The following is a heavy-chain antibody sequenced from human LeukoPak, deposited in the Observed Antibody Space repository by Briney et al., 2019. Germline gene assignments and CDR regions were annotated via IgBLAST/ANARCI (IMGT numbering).Heavy chain of an antibody. CDR2: IYYSGST. D-gene: IGHD3-22*01. Sequence: SETLSLTCTVSGGSISSSSYYWGWIRQPPGKGLEWIGSIYYSGSTYYNPSLKSRVTTSVDTSKNQFSLKLSSVTAADTAVYYCAGYDSNAVNDAFDIWGQGAMVTVSS. CDR1: GGSISSSSYY. V-gene: IGHV4-39*01. CDR3: AGYDSNAVNDAFDI. J-gene: IGHJ3*02.